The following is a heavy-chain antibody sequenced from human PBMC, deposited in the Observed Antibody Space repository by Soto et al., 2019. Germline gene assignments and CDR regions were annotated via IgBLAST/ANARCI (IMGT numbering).Heavy chain of an antibody. CDR2: IWYDGSNK. CDR1: GFTFSSYG. D-gene: IGHD3-10*01. CDR3: ARESTGSYISWFDP. J-gene: IGHJ5*02. Sequence: QVQLVESGGGVVQPGRSLRLSCAASGFTFSSYGMHWVGQAPGKGLEWVAVIWYDGSNKYYADSVKGRFTISRDNSKNTLYLQMNSLRAVDTALYYCARESTGSYISWFDPWGQGTLVTVSS. V-gene: IGHV3-33*01.